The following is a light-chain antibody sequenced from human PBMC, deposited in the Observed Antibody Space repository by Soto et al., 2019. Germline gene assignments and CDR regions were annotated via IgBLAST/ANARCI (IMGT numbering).Light chain of an antibody. CDR1: QNVSSNL. CDR3: QKYGNFWT. V-gene: IGKV3-20*01. Sequence: TVLTQSPGTLSLSPGERPTLSCRASQNVSSNLLVWYQQHPGXAPXXLIYGASSRATGIPDRFSGSGSGTDFSLTIRRLEPDYFAVDYCQKYGNFWTFGQGTKVDIK. J-gene: IGKJ1*01. CDR2: GAS.